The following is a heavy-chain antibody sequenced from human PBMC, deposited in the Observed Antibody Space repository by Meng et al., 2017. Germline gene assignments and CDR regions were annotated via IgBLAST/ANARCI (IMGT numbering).Heavy chain of an antibody. CDR1: GGSISSGGYY. V-gene: IGHV4-31*03. CDR2: IYYSGST. CDR3: ASKGGLSTYNWFDP. J-gene: IGHJ5*02. Sequence: QWPPQASGPGWVEPSQTMALTRTVSGGSISSGGYYWSWIRQHPGKGLEWIGYIYYSGSTYYTPSLKSRVTISVDTSKNQFSLKLSSVTAADTAVYYCASKGGLSTYNWFDPWGQGTLVTVSS. D-gene: IGHD5-12*01.